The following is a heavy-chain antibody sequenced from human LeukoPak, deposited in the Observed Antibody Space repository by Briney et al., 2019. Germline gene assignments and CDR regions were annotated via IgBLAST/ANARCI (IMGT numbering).Heavy chain of an antibody. J-gene: IGHJ4*02. D-gene: IGHD3-22*01. Sequence: ASVKVSCKASGYTFTNYDITWVRQASGEGLEWMGWMNPNNGNTGYAQRFQGRVTLTRDTSISTAYMELSSLRSEDTAVHYCARGFLDYDTTDYAFSYYWGQGTLVTVSS. V-gene: IGHV1-8*01. CDR2: MNPNNGNT. CDR1: GYTFTNYD. CDR3: ARGFLDYDTTDYAFSYY.